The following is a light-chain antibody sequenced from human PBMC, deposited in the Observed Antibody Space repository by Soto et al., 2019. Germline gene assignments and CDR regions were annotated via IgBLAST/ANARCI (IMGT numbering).Light chain of an antibody. CDR2: SNN. CDR3: AAWDDSLNGVV. V-gene: IGLV1-44*01. Sequence: QSVLTQPPSASGTPGQRVTISCSGSSSNIGSNTVNWYQQLPGTAPKPLIYSNNQRPSGVPDRFSGSKSGTSASLAISGLQSEDEAAYYCAAWDDSLNGVVFGGGTKVTVL. CDR1: SSNIGSNT. J-gene: IGLJ2*01.